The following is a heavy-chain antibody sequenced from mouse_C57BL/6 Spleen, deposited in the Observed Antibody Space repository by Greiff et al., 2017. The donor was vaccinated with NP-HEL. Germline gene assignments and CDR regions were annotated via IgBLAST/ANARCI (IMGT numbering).Heavy chain of an antibody. J-gene: IGHJ3*01. CDR3: ADSSGYGWFAY. V-gene: IGHV1-64*01. Sequence: QVQLKESGAELVKPGASVKLSCKASGYTFTSYWMHWVKQRPGQGLEWIGMIHPNSGSTNYNEKFKSKATLTVDKSSSTAYMQLSSLTSEDSAVYYCADSSGYGWFAYWGQGTLVTVSA. CDR2: IHPNSGST. CDR1: GYTFTSYW. D-gene: IGHD3-2*02.